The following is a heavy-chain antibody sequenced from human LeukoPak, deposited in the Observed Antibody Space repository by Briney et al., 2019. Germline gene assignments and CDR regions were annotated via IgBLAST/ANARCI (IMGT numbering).Heavy chain of an antibody. D-gene: IGHD2-2*01. CDR2: ISAYNGNT. CDR3: ARVRYCSSTSCHGRYAFDI. J-gene: IGHJ3*02. Sequence: ASVKVSCKASGYTFTNYGISWVRQAPGQGLEWMGWISAYNGNTNYAQKLQGRVTMTTDTSTSTAYMELRSLRSDDTAVYYCARVRYCSSTSCHGRYAFDIWGQGTMVTVSS. CDR1: GYTFTNYG. V-gene: IGHV1-18*01.